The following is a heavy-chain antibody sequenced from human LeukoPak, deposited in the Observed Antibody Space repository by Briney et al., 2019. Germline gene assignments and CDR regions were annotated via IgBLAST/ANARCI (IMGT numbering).Heavy chain of an antibody. V-gene: IGHV3-30*02. CDR2: IRYDGSNK. Sequence: GGSLRLSCAASGFTFSSYGMHWVRQAPGKGLEWVAFIRYDGSNKYYADSVKGRFTISRGNSKNTLYLQMNSLRAEDTAVYYCAKDAEWSHDAFDIWGQGTMVTVSS. CDR1: GFTFSSYG. D-gene: IGHD3-3*01. J-gene: IGHJ3*02. CDR3: AKDAEWSHDAFDI.